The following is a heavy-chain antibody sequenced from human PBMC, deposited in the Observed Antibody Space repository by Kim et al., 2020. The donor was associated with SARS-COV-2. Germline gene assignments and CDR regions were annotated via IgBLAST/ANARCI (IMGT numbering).Heavy chain of an antibody. V-gene: IGHV3-33*01. CDR3: ASTFIHDILTGYRGMYY. J-gene: IGHJ4*02. CDR1: GFTFSSYG. D-gene: IGHD3-9*01. CDR2: IWYDGSNK. Sequence: GGSLRLSCAASGFTFSSYGMHWVRQAPGKGLEWVAVIWYDGSNKYYADSVKGRFTISRDNSKNTLYLQMNSLRAEDTAVYYCASTFIHDILTGYRGMYYWGQGTLVTVSS.